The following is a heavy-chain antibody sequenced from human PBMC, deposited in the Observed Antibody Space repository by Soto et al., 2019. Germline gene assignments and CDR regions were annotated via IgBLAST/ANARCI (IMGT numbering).Heavy chain of an antibody. CDR1: GFTFDDYA. Sequence: EVQLVESGGGLVQPGRSLRLCCTASGFTFDDYAMHWVRQAPGKGLEWVSGISWNSGAIGYVDSVKARFTISRDNAKNSLYLQMNSLRAEDTALYYCAIDISGRGSFYYYYGVDVWGQGTTVTVSS. CDR3: AIDISGRGSFYYYYGVDV. D-gene: IGHD1-26*01. CDR2: ISWNSGAI. J-gene: IGHJ6*02. V-gene: IGHV3-9*01.